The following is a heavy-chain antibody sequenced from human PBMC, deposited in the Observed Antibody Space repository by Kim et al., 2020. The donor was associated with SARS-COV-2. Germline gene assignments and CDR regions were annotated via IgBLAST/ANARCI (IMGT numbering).Heavy chain of an antibody. CDR2: IYTSGST. CDR3: ARESLIVVVPALKYYYYGMDV. Sequence: SETLSLTCTVSGGSISSGSYYWSWIRQPAGKGLEWIGRIYTSGSTNYNPSLKSRVTISVDTSKNQFSLKLSSVTAADTAVYYCARESLIVVVPALKYYYYGMDVWGQGTTVTVSS. J-gene: IGHJ6*02. CDR1: GGSISSGSYY. V-gene: IGHV4-61*02. D-gene: IGHD2-2*01.